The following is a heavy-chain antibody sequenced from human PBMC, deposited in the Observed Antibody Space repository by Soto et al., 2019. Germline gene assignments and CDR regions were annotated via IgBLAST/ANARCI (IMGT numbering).Heavy chain of an antibody. D-gene: IGHD2-2*01. CDR3: ARRSTPCSSTSCSFDY. J-gene: IGHJ4*02. V-gene: IGHV5-51*01. CDR1: GYSFTSYW. CDR2: TYPGDSDT. Sequence: GESLKISCKGSGYSFTSYWIGWVRQMPGKGLEWMGITYPGDSDTRYSPSFQGQVTISADKSISTAYLQWSSLKASDTAMYYCARRSTPCSSTSCSFDYWGQGTLVTVSS.